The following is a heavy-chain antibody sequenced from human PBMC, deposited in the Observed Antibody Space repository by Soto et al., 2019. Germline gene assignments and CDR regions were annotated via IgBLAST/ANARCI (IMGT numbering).Heavy chain of an antibody. J-gene: IGHJ6*01. CDR2: IIPIFGTA. V-gene: IGHV1-69*13. D-gene: IGHD3-10*01. Sequence: ASVKVSCKASGGTFSSYAISWVRQAPGQGLEWMGGIIPIFGTANYAQKFQGRVTITADESTSTAYTELSSLRSEDTAVYYCARGRGSSYYYYYGMDVWGQGTTVTVSA. CDR1: GGTFSSYA. CDR3: ARGRGSSYYYYYGMDV.